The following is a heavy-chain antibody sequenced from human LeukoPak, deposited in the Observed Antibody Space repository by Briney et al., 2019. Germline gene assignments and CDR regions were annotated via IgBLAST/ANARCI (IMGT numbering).Heavy chain of an antibody. CDR2: ISSGGSYE. V-gene: IGHV3-30*01. D-gene: IGHD3-10*01. J-gene: IGHJ4*02. CDR3: ARDSTYYYASGSSGPHYFDN. CDR1: GFTFRSYA. Sequence: GGALRLSCAASGFTFRSYAMHWVRQAPGKGLEWVSIISSGGSYEYYADSVKGRFTISRDNSKNTLYLQLNSLRAEDTAVYYCARDSTYYYASGSSGPHYFDNWGQGTLVTVSS.